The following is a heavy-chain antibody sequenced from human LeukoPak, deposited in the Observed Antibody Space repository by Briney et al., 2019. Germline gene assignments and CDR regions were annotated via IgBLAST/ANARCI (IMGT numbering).Heavy chain of an antibody. V-gene: IGHV1-18*04. Sequence: ASVKVSCKASGDSTNTNGVAWVRQAPGQGLEWIGWISPYSAYTKYAAAPQGRVTMTTDTSTTTPYMEVRSLRCDDTAVYFRANVAKGRYFFYSMDAWGKGNTVTVS. J-gene: IGHJ6*03. CDR1: GDSTNTNG. CDR2: ISPYSAYT. CDR3: ANVAKGRYFFYSMDA.